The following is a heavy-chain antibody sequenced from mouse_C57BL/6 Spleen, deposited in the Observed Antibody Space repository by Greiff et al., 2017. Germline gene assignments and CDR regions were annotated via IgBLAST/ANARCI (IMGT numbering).Heavy chain of an antibody. D-gene: IGHD2-3*01. CDR1: GFTFSDYG. Sequence: EVKLVESGGGLVKPGGSLKLSCAASGFTFSDYGMHWVRQAPEKGLEWVAYISSGSSTIYYADTVKGRFTISRDNAKNTLFLQMTSLRSEDTAMYYCAKDGYYVGNYFDYWGQGTTLTVSS. CDR2: ISSGSSTI. J-gene: IGHJ2*01. V-gene: IGHV5-17*01. CDR3: AKDGYYVGNYFDY.